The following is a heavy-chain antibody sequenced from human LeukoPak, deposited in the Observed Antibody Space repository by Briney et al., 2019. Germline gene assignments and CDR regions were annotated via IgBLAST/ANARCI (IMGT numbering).Heavy chain of an antibody. V-gene: IGHV1-2*02. CDR3: ARDVSLANYFFDY. D-gene: IGHD4/OR15-4a*01. Sequence: ASVKVSCKASGYTFTGYYMHWVRQAPGQGLEWMGWINPNSGGTNYAQKFQGRATMTRDTSISTAYMELSRLRSDDTAVYYCARDVSLANYFFDYWGQGTLVIVSS. CDR1: GYTFTGYY. J-gene: IGHJ4*02. CDR2: INPNSGGT.